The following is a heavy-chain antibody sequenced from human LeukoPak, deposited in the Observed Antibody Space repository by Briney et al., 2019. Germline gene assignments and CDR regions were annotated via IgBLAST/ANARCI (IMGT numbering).Heavy chain of an antibody. CDR1: GGTFSSYA. V-gene: IGHV1-69*04. CDR3: AIQLSVDTAMVTHFDY. Sequence: SVKVSCKASGGTFSSYAISWVRQAPGQGLEWMGRIIPILGIANYAQKFQGRVTITADKSTSTAYMELSSLRSEDTAVYYCAIQLSVDTAMVTHFDYWGQGTLVAVSS. D-gene: IGHD5-18*01. J-gene: IGHJ4*02. CDR2: IIPILGIA.